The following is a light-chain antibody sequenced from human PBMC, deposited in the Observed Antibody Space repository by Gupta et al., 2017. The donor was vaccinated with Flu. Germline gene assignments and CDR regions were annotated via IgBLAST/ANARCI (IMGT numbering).Light chain of an antibody. Sequence: PVTLGEPACISCRSSQSLLHSNGYNYLDWYLQKPGQSPQLMIYWGSKRACGVPDRFSGSGSGTDFTLKSSRGEAEDVGVYYCMQDLLTLTFGGGTRVEIK. CDR1: QSLLHSNGYNY. V-gene: IGKV2-28*01. CDR2: WGS. J-gene: IGKJ4*01. CDR3: MQDLLTLT.